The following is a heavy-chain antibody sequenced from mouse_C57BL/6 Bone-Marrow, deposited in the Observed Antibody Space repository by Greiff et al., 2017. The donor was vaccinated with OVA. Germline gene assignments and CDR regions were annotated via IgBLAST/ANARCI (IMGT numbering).Heavy chain of an antibody. D-gene: IGHD2-3*01. CDR3: ARIYDGYHSAWFAY. V-gene: IGHV1-81*01. Sequence: VQLQESGAELARPGASVKLSCKASGYTFTSYGISWVKQRTGQGLEWIGEIYPRSGNTYYNEKFKGKATLTADKSSSTAYMELRSLTSEDSAVYFGARIYDGYHSAWFAYWGQGTLVTVSA. CDR2: IYPRSGNT. J-gene: IGHJ3*01. CDR1: GYTFTSYG.